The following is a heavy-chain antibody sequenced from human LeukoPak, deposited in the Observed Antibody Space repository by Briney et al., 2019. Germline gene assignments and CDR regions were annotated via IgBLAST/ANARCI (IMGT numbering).Heavy chain of an antibody. Sequence: GSLRLSCAASGFTFSSYSMNWVRQAPGKGLEWIGSIYHSGSTYYNPSLKSRVTISVDTSKNQFSLKLSSVTAADTAVYYCARDSRWELPYYFDYWGQGTLVTVSS. CDR3: ARDSRWELPYYFDY. CDR1: GFTFSSYS. D-gene: IGHD1-26*01. V-gene: IGHV4-38-2*02. J-gene: IGHJ4*02. CDR2: IYHSGST.